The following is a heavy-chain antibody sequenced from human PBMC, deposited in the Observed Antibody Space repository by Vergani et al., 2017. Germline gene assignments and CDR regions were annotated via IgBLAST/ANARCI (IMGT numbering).Heavy chain of an antibody. CDR1: GFIFSTYS. J-gene: IGHJ4*02. V-gene: IGHV3-21*01. Sequence: EVQLVESGGGLVKPGGYLRLSCAASGFIFSTYSMNWVRQAPGKGLEWVSSISSSSSYIYYADSVKGRFTISRDNAKNSLYLQMNSLRAEDTAVYYCAREGRSGAAAGTDFDYWGQGTLVTVSS. CDR2: ISSSSSYI. D-gene: IGHD6-13*01. CDR3: AREGRSGAAAGTDFDY.